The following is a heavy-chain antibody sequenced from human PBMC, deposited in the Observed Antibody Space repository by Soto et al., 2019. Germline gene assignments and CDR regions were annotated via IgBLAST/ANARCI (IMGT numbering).Heavy chain of an antibody. Sequence: SETLSLTCTVSGDSIISSDFYWGWVRQPPGKGLEWIGSIFYLGSSYYNPSLKSRVTMSVDTSKNQFSLRLRSVTAADTALYFCARHSLALRKNNWFDPWGQGIMFTVSS. D-gene: IGHD3-3*02. CDR1: GDSIISSDFY. CDR2: IFYLGSS. J-gene: IGHJ5*02. CDR3: ARHSLALRKNNWFDP. V-gene: IGHV4-39*01.